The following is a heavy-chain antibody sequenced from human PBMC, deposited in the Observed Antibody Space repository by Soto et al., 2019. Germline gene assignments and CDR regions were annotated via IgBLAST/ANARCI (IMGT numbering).Heavy chain of an antibody. CDR3: ARDRWHDGDPSFDF. CDR2: VHYSGTT. Sequence: PSETLSLTCTVSVGSISSGGYYWTWIRQHPGKGLEWLGNVHYSGTTYYNPSLKSRVTISVDTSKNQFSLKLSSVTAADTAVYYCARDRWHDGDPSFDFSGQGNLGTV. CDR1: VGSISSGGYY. V-gene: IGHV4-30-4*08. D-gene: IGHD4-17*01. J-gene: IGHJ4*02.